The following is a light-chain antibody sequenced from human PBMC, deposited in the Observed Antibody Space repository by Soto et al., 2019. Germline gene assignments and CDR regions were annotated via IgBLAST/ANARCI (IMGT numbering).Light chain of an antibody. CDR2: GAS. Sequence: EIVLTQSPGPLSLSPGERATLSCRSSQSVRNNYLAWYQQKPGQAPRLLISGASSRAAGIPDRFSGSGSETDFTLTISRLEPEDVAVYFCQQYSDLPMTFGQGTRLEIK. CDR3: QQYSDLPMT. CDR1: QSVRNNY. V-gene: IGKV3-20*01. J-gene: IGKJ5*01.